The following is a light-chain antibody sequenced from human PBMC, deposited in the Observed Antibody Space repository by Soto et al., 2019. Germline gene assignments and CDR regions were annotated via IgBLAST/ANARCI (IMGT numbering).Light chain of an antibody. Sequence: EILWTQSPATLSLSPGEGATLSCRASQSISSFLAWYKQKPGQAPRLLIYDASNRATGIPARFSGSGSGTEFTLTISSLEPEDFAVYYCQQRANWPLTFGQGTKVDIK. CDR1: QSISSF. V-gene: IGKV3-11*01. J-gene: IGKJ1*01. CDR2: DAS. CDR3: QQRANWPLT.